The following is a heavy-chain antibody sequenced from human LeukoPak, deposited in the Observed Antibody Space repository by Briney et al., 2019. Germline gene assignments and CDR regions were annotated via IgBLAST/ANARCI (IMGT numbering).Heavy chain of an antibody. D-gene: IGHD4-23*01. J-gene: IGHJ4*02. CDR2: ISAYNGNT. V-gene: IGHV1-18*01. CDR1: GYTFTSYG. CDR3: ARDPAVTTVAVGFDY. Sequence: ASVKVSCKASGYTFTSYGISWVRQAPGQGLEWMGWISAYNGNTNYAQKFQGRVTITADKSTSTAYMELSSLRSEDTAVYYCARDPAVTTVAVGFDYWGQGTLVTVSS.